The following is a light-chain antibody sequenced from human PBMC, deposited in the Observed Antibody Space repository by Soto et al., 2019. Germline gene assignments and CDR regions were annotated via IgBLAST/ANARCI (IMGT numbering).Light chain of an antibody. CDR3: HQVNSSPFT. J-gene: IGKJ4*01. CDR1: QGIGNS. CDR2: AAS. V-gene: IGKV1-9*01. Sequence: DIQFTQSPSFLSASVGDRVTITCRASQGIGNSLAWYQQKPGKAPELLIFAASTLQSGVPSRFRGSGSGTDFTLTISSLQPADFATFYCHQVNSSPFTFGGGTKVDIK.